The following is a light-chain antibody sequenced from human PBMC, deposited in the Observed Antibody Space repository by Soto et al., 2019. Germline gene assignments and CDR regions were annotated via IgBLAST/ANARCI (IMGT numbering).Light chain of an antibody. V-gene: IGLV2-23*01. CDR3: CSDAGSRIYV. J-gene: IGLJ1*01. CDR1: SSDVGNYNL. Sequence: QSALTQPASVSGSPGQSITISCTGTSSDVGNYNLVSWYQQHPGKAPKLMIYEGSKRPSAVSNRFSGSKSGNTASLTISGLQAEDEADYYCCSDAGSRIYVFGTGTKLAVL. CDR2: EGS.